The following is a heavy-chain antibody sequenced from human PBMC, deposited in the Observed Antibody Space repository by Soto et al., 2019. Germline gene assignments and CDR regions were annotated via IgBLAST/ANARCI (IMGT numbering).Heavy chain of an antibody. CDR3: TKVGGLYDFWSGPLHFDL. J-gene: IGHJ4*02. CDR2: ISWNSDSI. Sequence: EAQLVESGGGLVQPGRSLRLSCAGSGFIFDDFAIHWVRQAPGKGLEWVSGISWNSDSIGYADSVKGRFTISRDNAKNSLYLQTNSLRVEDTALYYCTKVGGLYDFWSGPLHFDLWGQGTLVTVSS. V-gene: IGHV3-9*01. CDR1: GFIFDDFA. D-gene: IGHD3-3*01.